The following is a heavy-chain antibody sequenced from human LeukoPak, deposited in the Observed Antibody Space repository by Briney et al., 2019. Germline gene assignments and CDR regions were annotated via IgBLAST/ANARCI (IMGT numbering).Heavy chain of an antibody. CDR3: ARVARWLQLLPHYYGVDV. CDR1: GGTFSSYA. J-gene: IGHJ6*02. CDR2: IIPIFGTA. D-gene: IGHD5-24*01. Sequence: SANVSCKASGGTFSSYAISWVRQAPGQGLEWMGGIIPIFGTANYAQKFQGRVTITADESTSTAYMELSSLRSEDTAVYYCARVARWLQLLPHYYGVDVWGQGTTVTVSS. V-gene: IGHV1-69*13.